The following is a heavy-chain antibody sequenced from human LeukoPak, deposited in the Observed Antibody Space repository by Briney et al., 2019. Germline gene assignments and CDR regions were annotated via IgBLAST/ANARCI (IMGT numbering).Heavy chain of an antibody. V-gene: IGHV3-48*01. D-gene: IGHD3-22*01. Sequence: GGSLRLSCEASGFTFKNHSMNWVRQAPARGLEWASFISSSGGTIYYADSVKGRFTISRHNVNNSLHLLMNSLRADDTAVYHCARDSSGYRRFDFWGQGTLVTVSS. CDR1: GFTFKNHS. CDR3: ARDSSGYRRFDF. J-gene: IGHJ4*02. CDR2: ISSSGGTI.